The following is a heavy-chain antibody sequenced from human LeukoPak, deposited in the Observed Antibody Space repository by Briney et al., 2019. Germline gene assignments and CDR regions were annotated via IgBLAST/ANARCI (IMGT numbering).Heavy chain of an antibody. Sequence: SETLSLTCTVSGGSISSYYWSWIRQPPGKGLEWIGYIYYSGSTNYNPSLKSRVTISVDTSKNQFSLKLSSVTAEDTAVYYCASVSSGWYEYWGQGTLVTVSS. CDR3: ASVSSGWYEY. D-gene: IGHD6-19*01. CDR2: IYYSGST. J-gene: IGHJ4*02. V-gene: IGHV4-59*01. CDR1: GGSISSYY.